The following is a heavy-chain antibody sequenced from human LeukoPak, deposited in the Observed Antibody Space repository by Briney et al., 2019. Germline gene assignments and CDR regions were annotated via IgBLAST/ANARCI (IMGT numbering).Heavy chain of an antibody. J-gene: IGHJ4*02. CDR1: GYTFTSYG. Sequence: EASVKVSCKASGYTFTSYGISWVRQAPGQGLEWMGWISAYNGNTNYAQKLQGRVTMTTDTSTSTAYMELRSLRSDDTAVYYCARALGMGIAVAGTEPTHFDYWGQGTLVTVSS. CDR2: ISAYNGNT. CDR3: ARALGMGIAVAGTEPTHFDY. V-gene: IGHV1-18*01. D-gene: IGHD6-13*01.